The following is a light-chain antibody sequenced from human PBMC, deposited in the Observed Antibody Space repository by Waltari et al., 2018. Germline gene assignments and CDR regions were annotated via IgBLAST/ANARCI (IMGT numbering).Light chain of an antibody. Sequence: PGQTARITCSGDALPRHYAYWYQQKPGQAPVLMISKDTERPSGIPERFSGSSSGTIATLTISGVQAEDEADYYCQSADSSGSYPWVFGGGTKLTVL. CDR1: ALPRHY. V-gene: IGLV3-25*03. CDR3: QSADSSGSYPWV. J-gene: IGLJ3*02. CDR2: KDT.